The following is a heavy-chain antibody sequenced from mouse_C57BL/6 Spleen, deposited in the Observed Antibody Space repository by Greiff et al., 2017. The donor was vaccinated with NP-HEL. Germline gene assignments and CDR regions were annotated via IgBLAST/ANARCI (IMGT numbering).Heavy chain of an antibody. CDR2: ISSGSSTI. CDR1: GFTFSDYG. J-gene: IGHJ1*03. V-gene: IGHV5-17*01. CDR3: ARPPSYGSPSYWYFDV. D-gene: IGHD1-1*01. Sequence: EVMLVESGGGLVKPGGSLKLSCAASGFTFSDYGMHWVRQAPEKGLEWVAYISSGSSTIYYADTVKGRFTISRDNAKNTLFLQMTSLRSEDTAMYYCARPPSYGSPSYWYFDVWGTGTTVTVSS.